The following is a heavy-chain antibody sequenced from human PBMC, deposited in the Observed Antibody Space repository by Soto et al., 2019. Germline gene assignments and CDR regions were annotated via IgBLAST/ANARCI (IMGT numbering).Heavy chain of an antibody. CDR1: GFTFSSYS. CDR2: ISSSSSTI. Sequence: GGSLRLSCAGSGFTFSSYSMNWVRQSPGKGLEGVSYISSSSSTIYYADSVKGRFTISRDNAKNSLYLQMNSLRAEDTAVYYCARDPHYIDYWGQGTLVTVSS. CDR3: ARDPHYIDY. J-gene: IGHJ4*02. V-gene: IGHV3-48*01. D-gene: IGHD2-2*02.